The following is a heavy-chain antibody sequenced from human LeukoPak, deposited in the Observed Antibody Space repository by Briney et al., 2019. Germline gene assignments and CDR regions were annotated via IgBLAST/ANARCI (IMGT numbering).Heavy chain of an antibody. Sequence: GRSLRLSCAASGFTFSTYAMHWVRQAPGKGLEWVAVISYDGSSKYYADSVKGRFTISRDNSKNTLYLQMNSPRAEDTAVYYCAREWDQGYYDSSGYWLSYGMDVWGQGTAVTVSS. D-gene: IGHD3-22*01. CDR1: GFTFSTYA. J-gene: IGHJ6*02. CDR2: ISYDGSSK. CDR3: AREWDQGYYDSSGYWLSYGMDV. V-gene: IGHV3-30-3*01.